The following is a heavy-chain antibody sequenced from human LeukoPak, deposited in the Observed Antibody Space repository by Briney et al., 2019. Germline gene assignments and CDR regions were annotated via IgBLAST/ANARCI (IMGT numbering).Heavy chain of an antibody. CDR2: IYYTGSA. CDR3: ARDNLATLDS. Sequence: PSETLSLTCPVSGGFISSGSYYWPWIRQPPGKGLEWMGYIYYTGSANYNPSLESRVTKSVDTSKSQFSLKLNSVTAADTAVYYCARDNLATLDSWGQGTLVTVSS. J-gene: IGHJ4*02. V-gene: IGHV4-61*01. CDR1: GGFISSGSYY. D-gene: IGHD6-6*01.